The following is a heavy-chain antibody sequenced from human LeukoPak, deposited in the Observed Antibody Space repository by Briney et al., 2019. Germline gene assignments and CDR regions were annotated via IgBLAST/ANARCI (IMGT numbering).Heavy chain of an antibody. J-gene: IGHJ5*02. Sequence: SVKVSCKASGGTFSSYAISWVRQAPGQGLEWMGGIIPIFGTANYAQKFQGRVTITADESTSTAYMELSSLRSEDTAVYYCARMSGYCSGGSCYGNNWFDPWGQGTLVTVSS. CDR3: ARMSGYCSGGSCYGNNWFDP. V-gene: IGHV1-69*13. D-gene: IGHD2-15*01. CDR1: GGTFSSYA. CDR2: IIPIFGTA.